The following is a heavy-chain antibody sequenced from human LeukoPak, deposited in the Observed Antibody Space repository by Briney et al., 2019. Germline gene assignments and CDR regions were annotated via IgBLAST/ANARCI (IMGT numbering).Heavy chain of an antibody. V-gene: IGHV3-23*01. D-gene: IGHD3-9*01. CDR2: ISGSGGST. CDR3: AKVDSIRYFDWLPFDY. J-gene: IGHJ4*02. CDR1: GFTFSSYA. Sequence: GGSLRLSCAASGFTFSSYAMSWVRQAPGKGLEWVSAISGSGGSTYYADSVKGRFTISRDNSKNTLYLQMNSLRAEDTAVYYCAKVDSIRYFDWLPFDYWGQGTLVTVSS.